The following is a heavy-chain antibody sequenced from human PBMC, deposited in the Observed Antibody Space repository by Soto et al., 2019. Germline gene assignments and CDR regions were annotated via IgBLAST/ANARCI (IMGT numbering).Heavy chain of an antibody. V-gene: IGHV3-7*01. Sequence: GGSLRLSCAASGFTFSSFWTSWVRQAPGKGLEWVANIKGDGSEEWYADSVKGRFTISRDNAKSSLCLQMNSLTADDTAVYYCARDYMNYWGQGTLVTVSS. J-gene: IGHJ4*02. CDR3: ARDYMNY. CDR2: IKGDGSEE. CDR1: GFTFSSFW.